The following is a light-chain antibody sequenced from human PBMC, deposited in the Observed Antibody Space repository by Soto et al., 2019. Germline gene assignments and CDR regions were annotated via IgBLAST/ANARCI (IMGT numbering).Light chain of an antibody. V-gene: IGLV2-14*03. CDR3: SSCTSTSSYA. Sequence: QSALTQPAAVSGSPGQSITVSCTGSSSDVGGYNSVSWYQQHPGKPPKLIIYEVSNRPSGVSDRFSGSKSGNTASLTISGLQAEDEADYYCSSCTSTSSYAFATGTKVTVL. CDR2: EVS. CDR1: SSDVGGYNS. J-gene: IGLJ1*01.